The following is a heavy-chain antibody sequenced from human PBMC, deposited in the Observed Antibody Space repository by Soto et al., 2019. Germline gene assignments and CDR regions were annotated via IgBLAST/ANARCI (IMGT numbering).Heavy chain of an antibody. Sequence: GSLRLSCAASGFTFSSYAMSWVRQAPGKGLEWVSAISGSGGSTYYADSVKGRFTISRDNSKNTLYLQMNSLRAEDTAVYYCAKFGQELLWFAELLLFDYWGQGTLVTVSS. CDR2: ISGSGGST. CDR1: GFTFSSYA. D-gene: IGHD3-10*01. V-gene: IGHV3-23*01. J-gene: IGHJ4*02. CDR3: AKFGQELLWFAELLLFDY.